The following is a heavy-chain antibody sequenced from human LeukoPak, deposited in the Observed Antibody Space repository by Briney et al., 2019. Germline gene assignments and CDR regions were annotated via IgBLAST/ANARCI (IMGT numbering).Heavy chain of an antibody. CDR3: AEGASTERGFRAYIDY. V-gene: IGHV3-11*04. CDR2: ISRGGNSI. J-gene: IGHJ4*02. Sequence: NSGGSLRLSCAASGFTFSDYYMSWLRQAPGKGLEWVSSISRGGNSIYYTDSVKGRFTISRDNAKNSLYLQMNSLRAEDTAVYYCAEGASTERGFRAYIDYWGQGTLVTVSS. D-gene: IGHD1-1*01. CDR1: GFTFSDYY.